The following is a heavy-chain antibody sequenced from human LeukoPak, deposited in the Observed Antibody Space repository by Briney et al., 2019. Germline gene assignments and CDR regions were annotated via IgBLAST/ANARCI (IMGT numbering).Heavy chain of an antibody. CDR3: ARDTAMDPFDY. Sequence: PSETLSLTCTVSGGSISSYYWSWIRQPPGKGLEWIGYIYYSGSTNYNPSLKSRVTISVDTSKNQFSLKLSSVTAADTAVYYCARDTAMDPFDYWGQGTLVTVSS. CDR2: IYYSGST. J-gene: IGHJ4*02. CDR1: GGSISSYY. D-gene: IGHD5-18*01. V-gene: IGHV4-59*01.